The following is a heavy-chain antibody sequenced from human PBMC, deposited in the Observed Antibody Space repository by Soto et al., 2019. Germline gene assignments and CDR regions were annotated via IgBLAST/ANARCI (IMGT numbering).Heavy chain of an antibody. CDR2: ISGSGGST. Sequence: EVQLLESGGGLVQPGGSLRLSCAASGFTFRNYAMSWVRQAPGKGLEWVAGISGSGGSTYYADSVKGRVTISRDNSKNTLYLEMNSLRAEDTAVYYCARGTVFGVVNFDYWGQGARVTVSS. J-gene: IGHJ4*02. CDR1: GFTFRNYA. D-gene: IGHD3-3*01. V-gene: IGHV3-23*01. CDR3: ARGTVFGVVNFDY.